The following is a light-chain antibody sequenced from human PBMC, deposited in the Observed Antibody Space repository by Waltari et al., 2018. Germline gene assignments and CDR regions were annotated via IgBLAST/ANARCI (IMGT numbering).Light chain of an antibody. CDR3: QQLNTYPAFT. Sequence: DVQLTQSPSFLSASVGDRVAITCRASQGINNYLAWYQQKPGKAPKLLIYDASTLQSGVPSRFSGSGFGTEFTLTISSLQPDDFATYYCQQLNTYPAFTFGGGTKVEI. CDR2: DAS. J-gene: IGKJ4*01. CDR1: QGINNY. V-gene: IGKV1-9*01.